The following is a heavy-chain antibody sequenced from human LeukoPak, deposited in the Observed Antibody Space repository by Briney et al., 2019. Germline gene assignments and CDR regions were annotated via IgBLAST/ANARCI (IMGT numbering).Heavy chain of an antibody. V-gene: IGHV3-74*03. D-gene: IGHD1-26*01. CDR1: GLTFSGYW. CDR2: IKSDGTIM. Sequence: GGSLRLSCAASGLTFSGYWLHWVRQAPGKGLVWVSRIKSDGTIMTYADSVKGRFTISIDNAKDTLDLQMNSLRDEDTAVYYCARARSSASWFDFWGQGTLVTVSP. CDR3: ARARSSASWFDF. J-gene: IGHJ4*02.